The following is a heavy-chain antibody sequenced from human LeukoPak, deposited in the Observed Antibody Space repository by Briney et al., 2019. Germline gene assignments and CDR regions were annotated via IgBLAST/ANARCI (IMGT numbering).Heavy chain of an antibody. CDR1: GYSFTSYW. D-gene: IGHD6-19*01. CDR2: IYPGDSDT. CDR3: ARCNDDSSGWYGWFDP. V-gene: IGHV5-51*01. Sequence: GESLKISCKGSGYSFTSYWIGWVRQMPGKGLEWMGIIYPGDSDTRYSPSFQGQVTISADKSISTAYLQWSSLKASDTATYYCARCNDDSSGWYGWFDPWGQGTLVTVSS. J-gene: IGHJ5*02.